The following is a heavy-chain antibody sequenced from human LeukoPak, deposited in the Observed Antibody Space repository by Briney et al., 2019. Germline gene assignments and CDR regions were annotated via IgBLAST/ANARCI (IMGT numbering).Heavy chain of an antibody. CDR3: ARDMSRKKGWGSYYFDS. Sequence: SETLSLTCTVSGGSISSDYWSWIRQPPGKGLEWIGYIHYSGSTNYNPSLNSRVTISVDTSKRQFSLNLSSVTDADTAVYYCARDMSRKKGWGSYYFDSWGQGAQVTVSS. V-gene: IGHV4-59*01. D-gene: IGHD3-16*01. CDR2: IHYSGST. CDR1: GGSISSDY. J-gene: IGHJ4*02.